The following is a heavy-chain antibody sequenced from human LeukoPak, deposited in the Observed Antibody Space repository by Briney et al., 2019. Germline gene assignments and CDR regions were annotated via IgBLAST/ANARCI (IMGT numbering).Heavy chain of an antibody. CDR2: ISPYSGDT. Sequence: ASVKVSCKASGYTFTNYGISWVRQAPGQGLEWMGWISPYSGDTNYAQNLQGRVTMTTDTSTSTAYMGLRSLRSDDTAVYYYARENSGSLRPHGFDIWGQGTMVTVSS. D-gene: IGHD1-26*01. J-gene: IGHJ3*02. CDR1: GYTFTNYG. V-gene: IGHV1-18*01. CDR3: ARENSGSLRPHGFDI.